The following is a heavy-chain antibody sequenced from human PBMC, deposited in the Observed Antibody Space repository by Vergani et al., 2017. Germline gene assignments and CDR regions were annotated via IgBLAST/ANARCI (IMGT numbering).Heavy chain of an antibody. CDR2: INHSGST. J-gene: IGHJ4*02. D-gene: IGHD6-19*01. CDR1: GGSFSGYY. Sequence: QVQLQQWGAGLLKPSETLSLTCAVYGGSFSGYYWSWIRQPPGKGLEWIGEINHSGSTNYNPSLKSRVTISVDTSKNQFSLKLSSVTAADTAVYYCARANGWSTDYWGQGTLVTVSS. CDR3: ARANGWSTDY. V-gene: IGHV4-34*01.